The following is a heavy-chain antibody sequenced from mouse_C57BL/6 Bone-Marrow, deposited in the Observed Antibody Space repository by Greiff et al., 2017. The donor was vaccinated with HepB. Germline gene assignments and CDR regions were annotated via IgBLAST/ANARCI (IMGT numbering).Heavy chain of an antibody. D-gene: IGHD1-1*01. CDR2: IHPNSGST. Sequence: QVQLKQPGAELVKPGASVKLSCKASGYTFTSYWMHWVKQRPGQGLEWIGMIHPNSGSTNYNEKFKSKATLTVDKSSSTAYMQLSSLTSEDSAVYYCARVYGSSYGFAYWGQGTLVTVSA. J-gene: IGHJ3*01. V-gene: IGHV1-64*01. CDR3: ARVYGSSYGFAY. CDR1: GYTFTSYW.